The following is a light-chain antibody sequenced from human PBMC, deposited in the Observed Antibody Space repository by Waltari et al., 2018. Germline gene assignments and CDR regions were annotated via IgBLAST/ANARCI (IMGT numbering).Light chain of an antibody. J-gene: IGLJ2*01. CDR2: DIT. CDR1: SRDVGAYNL. CDR3: CSYGGTSVL. Sequence: QSALTQPASVSGSPGQSATISCSGSSRDVGAYNLFPWHPQYPGKSPKLIIYDITNRPPGVSNCFSGARSSNTASLTSSGLQAEDEAHYYCCSYGGTSVLFGGGTELTVL. V-gene: IGLV2-23*02.